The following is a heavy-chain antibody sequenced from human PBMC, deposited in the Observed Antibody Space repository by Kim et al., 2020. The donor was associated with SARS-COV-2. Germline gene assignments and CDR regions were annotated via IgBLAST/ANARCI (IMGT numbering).Heavy chain of an antibody. Sequence: YHAESVKGQSTISRDKSKNALYLQMSSVRADDTAVYYCAKGGYASGSLDYWGQGTLVTVSS. J-gene: IGHJ4*02. D-gene: IGHD3-10*01. CDR3: AKGGYASGSLDY. V-gene: IGHV3-23*01.